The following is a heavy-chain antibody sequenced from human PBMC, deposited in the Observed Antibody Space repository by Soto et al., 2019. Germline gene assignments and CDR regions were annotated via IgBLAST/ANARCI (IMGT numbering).Heavy chain of an antibody. CDR1: GGTFSSYT. CDR3: AREGYCSGGSCYAYYYGMDV. D-gene: IGHD2-15*01. Sequence: QVQLVQSGAEVKKPGSSVKVSCKASGGTFSSYTISWVRQAPGQGLEWMGRIIPILGIANYAQKFQGRVTITADKSTSTAYMELSSLRAEDTAVYYCAREGYCSGGSCYAYYYGMDVWGQGTTVTVSS. V-gene: IGHV1-69*08. J-gene: IGHJ6*02. CDR2: IIPILGIA.